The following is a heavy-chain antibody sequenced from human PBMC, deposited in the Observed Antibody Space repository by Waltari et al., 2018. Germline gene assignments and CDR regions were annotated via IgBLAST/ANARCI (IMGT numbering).Heavy chain of an antibody. Sequence: QVQLQQWGAGLLKPSETLSLTCAVYGGSFSGYYWSWIRQPPVKGLEWIGEINHSGSTNYNPSLKSRVTISVDTSKNQFSLKLSSVTAADTAVYYCARGGRYCSSTSCFTYNWFDPWGQGTLVTVSS. V-gene: IGHV4-34*01. D-gene: IGHD2-2*01. CDR3: ARGGRYCSSTSCFTYNWFDP. CDR1: GGSFSGYY. CDR2: INHSGST. J-gene: IGHJ5*02.